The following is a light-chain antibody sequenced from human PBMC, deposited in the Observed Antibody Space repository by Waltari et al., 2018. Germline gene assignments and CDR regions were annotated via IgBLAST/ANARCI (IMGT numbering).Light chain of an antibody. CDR2: GNN. Sequence: QSVLTQPPSVSVTPGQRVTISCSGSTSNHGTAHYVHWYQHLPGTAPKLLIYGNNNRPSGVPDRFSGSKSGTSASLAITGLQADDEADYFCQSFDNMLSGGVVFGGGTKLAVL. J-gene: IGLJ2*01. CDR3: QSFDNMLSGGVV. CDR1: TSNHGTAHY. V-gene: IGLV1-40*01.